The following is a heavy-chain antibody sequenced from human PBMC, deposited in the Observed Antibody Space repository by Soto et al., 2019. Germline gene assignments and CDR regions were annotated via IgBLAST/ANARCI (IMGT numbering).Heavy chain of an antibody. V-gene: IGHV4-30-4*01. J-gene: IGHJ4*02. Sequence: PSETLSLTCTVSGGSISSGDYYWRWIRQPPGKGLEWIGYIYYSGSTYYNPSLKSRVTISVDTSKNQFSLKLSSVTAADTAVYYCARRDYGGIFDYWGQGTLVTVSS. D-gene: IGHD4-17*01. CDR3: ARRDYGGIFDY. CDR1: GGSISSGDYY. CDR2: IYYSGST.